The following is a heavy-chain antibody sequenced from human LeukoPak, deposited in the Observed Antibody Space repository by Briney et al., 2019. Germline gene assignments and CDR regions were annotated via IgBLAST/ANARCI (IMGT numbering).Heavy chain of an antibody. CDR3: VKDTARVPGDY. Sequence: PGGSLRLSCSVSGFTFSTFAMHWVRQAPGKGLEYVSGISSNGGSTYYADSVKSRFTISRDNSKNTLYLQMSSLRTEDTAVYYCVKDTARVPGDYWGRGTLVTVSS. J-gene: IGHJ4*02. CDR2: ISSNGGST. V-gene: IGHV3-64D*06. CDR1: GFTFSTFA. D-gene: IGHD5-18*01.